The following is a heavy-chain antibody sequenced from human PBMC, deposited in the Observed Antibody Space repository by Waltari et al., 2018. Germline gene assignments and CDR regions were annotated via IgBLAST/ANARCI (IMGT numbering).Heavy chain of an antibody. CDR1: GGPFDSYS. Sequence: QVQLVQSGAEVTKPGSSVQVSCQASGGPFDSYSLHWVRQAPGQGLEWVGGGTPIHGISSHAEKFQGRLTITADSSATTAYNELSSLCSEHTAIYYCAREPLRGTWRDAFDFWGQRTMVTVSS. J-gene: IGHJ3*01. D-gene: IGHD1-1*01. V-gene: IGHV1-69*04. CDR3: AREPLRGTWRDAFDF. CDR2: GTPIHGIS.